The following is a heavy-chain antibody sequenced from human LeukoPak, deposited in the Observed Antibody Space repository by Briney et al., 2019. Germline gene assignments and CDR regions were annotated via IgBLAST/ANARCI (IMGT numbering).Heavy chain of an antibody. CDR2: ISSSGDTM. V-gene: IGHV3-48*01. CDR1: GFTFSTYS. CDR3: AKDIYPIVVASFDY. D-gene: IGHD2-2*01. Sequence: PGGSLRLSYAASGFTFSTYSMNWVRQAPGKGLEWLSYISSSGDTMSYADSVKGRFTISRDNSKNTLYLQMNSLRAEDTAVYYCAKDIYPIVVASFDYWAREPWSPSPQ. J-gene: IGHJ4*02.